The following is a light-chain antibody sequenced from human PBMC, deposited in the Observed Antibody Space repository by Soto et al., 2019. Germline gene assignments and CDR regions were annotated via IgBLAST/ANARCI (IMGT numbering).Light chain of an antibody. CDR2: DAS. V-gene: IGKV1-33*01. J-gene: IGKJ4*01. Sequence: DIQMTQSPSSLSASVGDRVTITCQASQDISNYLNWYQQKPGKAPKLLIYDASNLETGVPSRFSGSGSGTDFTFTISSLQPEDIATHYCQQYDNLLPFGGGTKVDIK. CDR3: QQYDNLLP. CDR1: QDISNY.